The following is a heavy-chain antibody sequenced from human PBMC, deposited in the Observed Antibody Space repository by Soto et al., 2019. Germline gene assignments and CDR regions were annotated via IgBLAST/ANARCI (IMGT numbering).Heavy chain of an antibody. Sequence: GGSLRLSCAASGVTPGRYGMHWVRQAPGKGLEWLAVISYDGVNKYYAYSVKGRFTISRDNSRNTLYLQMVNLRAEDTAVYYCAKSSMIVVVIADYWGQGTLVTVS. D-gene: IGHD3-22*01. V-gene: IGHV3-30*18. CDR3: AKSSMIVVVIADY. CDR1: GVTPGRYG. CDR2: ISYDGVNK. J-gene: IGHJ4*02.